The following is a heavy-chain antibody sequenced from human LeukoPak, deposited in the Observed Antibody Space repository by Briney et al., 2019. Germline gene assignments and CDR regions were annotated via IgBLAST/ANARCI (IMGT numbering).Heavy chain of an antibody. Sequence: ASVKVSCKASGYTFSSYGISWVRQAPGQGLEWMGWISAYNGNTNYAQKLQGRVTMTTDTSTSTACMELRSLRSDDTAVYYCARAQHGVMGTDYWGQGTLVTVSS. CDR2: ISAYNGNT. CDR1: GYTFSSYG. V-gene: IGHV1-18*01. CDR3: ARAQHGVMGTDY. D-gene: IGHD2-21*01. J-gene: IGHJ4*02.